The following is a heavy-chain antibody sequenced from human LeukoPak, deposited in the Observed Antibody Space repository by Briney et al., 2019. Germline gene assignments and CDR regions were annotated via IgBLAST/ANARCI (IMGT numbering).Heavy chain of an antibody. Sequence: ASVKVSCKASGYTFTGYYMHWVRQAPGQGLEWMGWINPKNGVTKYAQKFQGRVTMTRDTSISTAYMELSRLRSDDTAVYYCARVGGIAARPWGQGTLVTVSS. D-gene: IGHD6-6*01. V-gene: IGHV1-2*02. CDR3: ARVGGIAARP. CDR2: INPKNGVT. CDR1: GYTFTGYY. J-gene: IGHJ4*02.